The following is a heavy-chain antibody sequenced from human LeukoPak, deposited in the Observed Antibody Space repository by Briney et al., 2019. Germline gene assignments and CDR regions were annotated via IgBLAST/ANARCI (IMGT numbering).Heavy chain of an antibody. D-gene: IGHD3-10*01. Sequence: SETLSLTCAVYGGSFSGYYWSWIRQPPGKGLEWIGYIYYSGSTYYNPSLKSRVTISVDTSKNQFSLKLSSVTAADTAVYYCAAWGVRGGRGFDYWGQGTLVTVSS. CDR2: IYYSGST. CDR3: AAWGVRGGRGFDY. CDR1: GGSFSGYY. V-gene: IGHV4-59*06. J-gene: IGHJ4*02.